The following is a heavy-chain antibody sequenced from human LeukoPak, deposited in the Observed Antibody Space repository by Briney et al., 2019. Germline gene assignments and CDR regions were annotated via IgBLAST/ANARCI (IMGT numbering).Heavy chain of an antibody. CDR1: GGSISSSSYY. CDR3: ARQTSGYYVDY. J-gene: IGHJ4*02. CDR2: IYYSGST. Sequence: SETLSLTCTVSGGSISSSSYYWRWIRQRPGKGLEWVGFIYYSGSTYYNPSLKSRVTISVDTSKNQFSLKLSSVTAADTAVYYCARQTSGYYVDYWGQGSLVTVSS. D-gene: IGHD3-22*01. V-gene: IGHV4-39*01.